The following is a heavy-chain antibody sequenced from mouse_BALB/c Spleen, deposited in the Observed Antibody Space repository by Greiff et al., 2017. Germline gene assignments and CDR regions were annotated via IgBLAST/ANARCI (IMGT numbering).Heavy chain of an antibody. V-gene: IGHV1-7*01. J-gene: IGHJ3*01. CDR1: GYTFPGYW. CDR3: AREDYYGSSSY. D-gene: IGHD1-1*01. Sequence: QVQLQQSGAELAKPGASVKMSCKASGYTFPGYWMHWVKQRPGQGLEWIGYINPSTGYTEYNQKFKDKATLTADKSSSTAYMQLSSLTSEDSAVYYCAREDYYGSSSYWGQGTLVTVSA. CDR2: INPSTGYT.